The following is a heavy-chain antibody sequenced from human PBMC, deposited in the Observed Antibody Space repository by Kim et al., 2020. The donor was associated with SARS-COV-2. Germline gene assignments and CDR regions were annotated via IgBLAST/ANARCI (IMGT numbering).Heavy chain of an antibody. V-gene: IGHV1-3*01. J-gene: IGHJ4*02. CDR3: ARGAYGSGSYREDY. D-gene: IGHD3-10*01. CDR2: INAGNGNT. Sequence: ASVKVSCKASGYTFTNYAMQWVRQAPGQRLEWMGWINAGNGNTKYSQKFQGRVTITRDTSASTAYMELSSLRSEDTAVYYCARGAYGSGSYREDYWGQGT. CDR1: GYTFTNYA.